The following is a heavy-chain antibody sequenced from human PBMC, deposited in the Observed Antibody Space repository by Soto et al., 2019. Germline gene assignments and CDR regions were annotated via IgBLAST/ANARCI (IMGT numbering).Heavy chain of an antibody. CDR3: GRVVEGATRHTDFDS. V-gene: IGHV4-39*01. Sequence: TLSLTCAVSGVSIHNSHSFWAWIRQPPGKGLEFIGSVYYSGGANYNPSLKSRVTISVDTSKNQLSLRVNSVTAADTAVYYCGRVVEGATRHTDFDSWGQGTLVTVSS. CDR1: GVSIHNSHSF. J-gene: IGHJ5*01. CDR2: VYYSGGA. D-gene: IGHD2-15*01.